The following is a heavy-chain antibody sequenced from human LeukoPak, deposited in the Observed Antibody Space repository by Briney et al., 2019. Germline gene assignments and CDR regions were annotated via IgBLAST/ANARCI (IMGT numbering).Heavy chain of an antibody. CDR3: AKVASQRGYSYGYYYYGMDV. Sequence: GGSLRLSCAASGFTFSSYVMSWVRQAPGKGLEWVSGISGSAGSTFYADSVKGRFTISRDNSKNTLYLQMNSLRAEDTAVYYCAKVASQRGYSYGYYYYGMDVWGQGTTVTVSS. J-gene: IGHJ6*02. D-gene: IGHD5-18*01. CDR2: ISGSAGST. V-gene: IGHV3-23*01. CDR1: GFTFSSYV.